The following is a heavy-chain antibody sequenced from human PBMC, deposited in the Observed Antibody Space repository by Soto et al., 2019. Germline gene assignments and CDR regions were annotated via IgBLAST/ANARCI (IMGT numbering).Heavy chain of an antibody. Sequence: SETLSLTCTVSSGSISVTNVFWGWVRQPPGKGLEWIGNIDYSGTAYFSPSLATRVTFHVDTSKNQCSLTLYSVTAADTAVYYCARITGRYLDYWGQGILVTVSS. CDR3: ARITGRYLDY. D-gene: IGHD3-16*02. CDR1: SGSISVTNVF. CDR2: IDYSGTA. V-gene: IGHV4-39*01. J-gene: IGHJ4*02.